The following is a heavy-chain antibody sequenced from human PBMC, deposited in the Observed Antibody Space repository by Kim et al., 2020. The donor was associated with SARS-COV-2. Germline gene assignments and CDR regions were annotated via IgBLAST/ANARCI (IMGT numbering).Heavy chain of an antibody. J-gene: IGHJ4*02. D-gene: IGHD3-3*01. CDR2: IVVGSGNT. Sequence: SVKVSCKASGFTFTSSAVQWVRQARGQRLEWIGWIVVGSGNTNYAQKFQERVTITRDMSTSTAYMELSSLRSEDTAVYYCAALGSGYLGNHFDYWGQGTLVTVSS. CDR3: AALGSGYLGNHFDY. CDR1: GFTFTSSA. V-gene: IGHV1-58*01.